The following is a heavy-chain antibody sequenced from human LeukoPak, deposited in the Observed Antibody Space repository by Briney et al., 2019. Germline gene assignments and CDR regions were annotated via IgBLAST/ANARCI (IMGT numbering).Heavy chain of an antibody. J-gene: IGHJ4*02. Sequence: GGSLRLSCAASGFTLSSYEMNWVRQGPGKGLEWISYISSGGSTIYYADSVKGRFTISRDNAKNSLYLQMNSLRAEDTAVCYCARVRYYDSSGTFDYWGQGTLVTVSS. CDR2: ISSGGSTI. D-gene: IGHD3-22*01. CDR3: ARVRYYDSSGTFDY. CDR1: GFTLSSYE. V-gene: IGHV3-48*03.